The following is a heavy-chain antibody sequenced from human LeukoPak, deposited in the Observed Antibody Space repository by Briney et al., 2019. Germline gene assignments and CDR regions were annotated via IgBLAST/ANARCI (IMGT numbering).Heavy chain of an antibody. Sequence: EASVKVSCKASGGTFSSYAISWVRQAPGQGLEWMGGIIPIFGTANYAQKFQGRVTITADESTSTAYMELSSLRSEDTAVYYCARDGRSGGDYPYYYYGMDVWGQGTTVTVSS. CDR3: ARDGRSGGDYPYYYYGMDV. CDR1: GGTFSSYA. V-gene: IGHV1-69*13. CDR2: IIPIFGTA. J-gene: IGHJ6*02. D-gene: IGHD4-17*01.